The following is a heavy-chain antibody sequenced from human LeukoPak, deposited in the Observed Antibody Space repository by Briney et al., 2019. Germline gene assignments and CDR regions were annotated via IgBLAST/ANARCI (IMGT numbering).Heavy chain of an antibody. CDR2: IIPILGIA. D-gene: IGHD6-19*01. Sequence: GASVKVSFKSSGGTFSSYAISWVRQAPGQGLEWMGRIIPILGIANYAQKFQGRVTITADKSTSTAYMELSSLRSEDTAVYYCASGKPGKYSSGWDYWGQGTLVTVSS. CDR3: ASGKPGKYSSGWDY. V-gene: IGHV1-69*04. CDR1: GGTFSSYA. J-gene: IGHJ4*02.